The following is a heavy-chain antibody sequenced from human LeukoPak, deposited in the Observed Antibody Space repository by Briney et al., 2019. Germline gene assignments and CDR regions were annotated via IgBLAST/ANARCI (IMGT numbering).Heavy chain of an antibody. Sequence: ASVKVSCKASGGTFRSFAISWVRQAPGQGLEWMGWINPNSGGTNFAQKFQGRVTMTRDTSISTAYMELSRLRSDDTAVYYCARDGDSYGYYYYGMDVWGQGTTVTVSS. D-gene: IGHD5-18*01. J-gene: IGHJ6*02. CDR2: INPNSGGT. CDR3: ARDGDSYGYYYYGMDV. V-gene: IGHV1-2*02. CDR1: GGTFRSFA.